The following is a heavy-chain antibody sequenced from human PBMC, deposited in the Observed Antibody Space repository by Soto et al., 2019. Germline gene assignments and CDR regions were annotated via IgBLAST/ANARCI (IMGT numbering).Heavy chain of an antibody. V-gene: IGHV3-66*01. Sequence: GGSLRLSCAASGFSVSNNYMGWVRQAPGKGLKWVSVIYSAGNTDYADSVKGRFTIYRDISKNMLYLLMNSLRAEVTAVYYCVSPRYSGYSCFNYWGQGSPVTVSS. CDR1: GFSVSNNY. D-gene: IGHD5-12*01. CDR3: VSPRYSGYSCFNY. CDR2: IYSAGNT. J-gene: IGHJ4*02.